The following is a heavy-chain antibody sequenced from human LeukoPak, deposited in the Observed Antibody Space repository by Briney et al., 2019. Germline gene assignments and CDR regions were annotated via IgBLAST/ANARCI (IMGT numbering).Heavy chain of an antibody. D-gene: IGHD3-3*01. J-gene: IGHJ5*02. V-gene: IGHV2-5*01. Sequence: SGPTLVNPTQTLTLTCTFSGFSLRTSGVGVGWIRQPPGKALEWLALIYWNDDKRYNPSLNNRLTITKDTSRNQVVLTMTNMDPVDTATYYCAHSREWLEGGNWFDLWGQGTLVTVSS. CDR2: IYWNDDK. CDR1: GFSLRTSGVG. CDR3: AHSREWLEGGNWFDL.